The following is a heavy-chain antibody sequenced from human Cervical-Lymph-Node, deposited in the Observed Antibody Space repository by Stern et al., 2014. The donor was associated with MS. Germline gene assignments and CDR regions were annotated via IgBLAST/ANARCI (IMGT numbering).Heavy chain of an antibody. V-gene: IGHV3-48*02. CDR1: GFIFSSYT. D-gene: IGHD2-15*01. CDR2: IGTSSSTI. CDR3: ARDCCSGGSCYGYFQH. J-gene: IGHJ1*01. Sequence: VQLVESGGGLVQPGGSLRLSCAASGFIFSSYTMNWVRQAPGKGLEWISYIGTSSSTINYADSLQGRFIISRDTATNTTYMQMNSLRDEDTAVYYCARDCCSGGSCYGYFQHWGQGTLVTVSS.